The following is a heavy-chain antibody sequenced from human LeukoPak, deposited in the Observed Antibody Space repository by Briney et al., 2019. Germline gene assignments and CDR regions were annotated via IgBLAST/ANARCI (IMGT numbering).Heavy chain of an antibody. V-gene: IGHV4-39*07. CDR2: IYYSGST. Sequence: SEILSLTCTVSGGSINSGTHYWGWIRQPPGKGLEWIGSIYYSGSTYYNPSLKSRVTISIDTSKNQFSLKLSSVTAADTAVYYCARDSSSTRPFDYWGQGTLVAVSS. J-gene: IGHJ4*02. CDR1: GGSINSGTHY. CDR3: ARDSSSTRPFDY. D-gene: IGHD6-13*01.